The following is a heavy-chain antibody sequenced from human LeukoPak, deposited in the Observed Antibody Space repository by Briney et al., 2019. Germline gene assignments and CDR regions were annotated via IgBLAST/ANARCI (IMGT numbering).Heavy chain of an antibody. J-gene: IGHJ4*02. Sequence: SETLSLTSAVYGGSFSGYYWSWIRQPPGKGLEWIGGINHSGSTNYNPSLESRVTISVDTSKNQFSLKLSSVTAADTAVYYCARQGYAQDYYDSSGYKFDYWGQGTLVTVSS. CDR2: INHSGST. V-gene: IGHV4-34*01. D-gene: IGHD3-22*01. CDR3: ARQGYAQDYYDSSGYKFDY. CDR1: GGSFSGYY.